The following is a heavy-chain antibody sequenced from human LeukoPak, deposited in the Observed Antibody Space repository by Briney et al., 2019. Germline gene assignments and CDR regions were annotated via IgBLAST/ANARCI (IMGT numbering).Heavy chain of an antibody. Sequence: GGSLRLSCAASGFTFSSYWIGWVRQMPGKGLEWMGIIYPGDSDTRYSPSFQGQVTISADKSISTAYLQWSSLKASDTAMYYCARSSHYYGSGSYYNANDYWGQGTLVTVSS. J-gene: IGHJ4*02. D-gene: IGHD3-10*01. CDR2: IYPGDSDT. CDR3: ARSSHYYGSGSYYNANDY. V-gene: IGHV5-51*01. CDR1: GFTFSSYW.